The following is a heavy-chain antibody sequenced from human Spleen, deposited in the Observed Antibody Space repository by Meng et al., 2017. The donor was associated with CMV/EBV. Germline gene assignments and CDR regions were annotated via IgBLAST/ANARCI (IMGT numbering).Heavy chain of an antibody. Sequence: GESLKISCAVSGFTVSSKYMSWVRQAPGKGLEWVSVVFSSGGRQYADSVKGRFTISRDHSKNTVYLQMNNLRAEDTALYYCASSKYDFWVGLFNYWGQGTLVTVSS. CDR2: VFSSGGR. J-gene: IGHJ4*02. CDR1: GFTVSSKY. V-gene: IGHV3-53*01. CDR3: ASSKYDFWVGLFNY. D-gene: IGHD3-3*01.